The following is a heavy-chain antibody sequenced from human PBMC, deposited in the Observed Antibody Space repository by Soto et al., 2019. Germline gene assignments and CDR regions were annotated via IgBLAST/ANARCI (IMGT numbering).Heavy chain of an antibody. D-gene: IGHD3-3*01. J-gene: IGHJ5*02. CDR1: NSLLTVFL. V-gene: IGHV4-34*12. CDR3: VARGMTYDFLSGPPPFDP. Sequence: PSESRDLTCSPHNSLLTVFLWTWIRRSPGRGWRGIGALVLVGGATYNPSRMSRVTISIDTSKKHFSLSLRSLAAADTAVYYCVARGMTYDFLSGPPPFDPWGNETLFTVS. CDR2: LVLVGGA.